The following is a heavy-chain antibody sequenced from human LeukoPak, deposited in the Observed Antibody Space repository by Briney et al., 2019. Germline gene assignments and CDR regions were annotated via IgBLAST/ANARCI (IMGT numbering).Heavy chain of an antibody. J-gene: IGHJ4*02. CDR2: IYYSGST. CDR3: ARGAHSSSWFQFDY. CDR1: GGSISSYY. V-gene: IGHV4-59*01. D-gene: IGHD6-13*01. Sequence: SGTLSLTCTASGGSISSYYWSWIRQPPGKGLEWIGYIYYSGSTNYNPSLKSRVTISVDTSKNQFSLKLSSVTAADTAVYYCARGAHSSSWFQFDYWGQGTLVTVSS.